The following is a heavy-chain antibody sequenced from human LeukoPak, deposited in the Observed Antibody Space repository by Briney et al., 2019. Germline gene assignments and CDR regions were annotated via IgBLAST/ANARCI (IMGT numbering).Heavy chain of an antibody. Sequence: PSETLSLTCTVSGYSISIGYYWGWIRQPPGKGLEWIGSIYHGGSTYYNLSLKSRLIISVDTSKNQFSLRLNSVTAADTAVYYCARLLGHWYFDLWGRGALVTAS. D-gene: IGHD3/OR15-3a*01. CDR1: GYSISIGYY. CDR3: ARLLGHWYFDL. V-gene: IGHV4-38-2*02. J-gene: IGHJ2*01. CDR2: IYHGGST.